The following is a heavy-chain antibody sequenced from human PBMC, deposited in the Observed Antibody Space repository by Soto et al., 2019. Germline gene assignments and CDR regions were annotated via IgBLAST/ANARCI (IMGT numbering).Heavy chain of an antibody. D-gene: IGHD5-18*01. CDR3: ARGGGYSYGYDY. Sequence: KTGGSLRLSCAASGFTFSDYYMSWIRQAPGKGLEWVSYISSSSSYTNYADSVKGRFTISRDNAKNSLYLQMNSLRAEDTAVYYCARGGGYSYGYDYWGQGTLVTVSS. CDR2: ISSSSSYT. V-gene: IGHV3-11*06. CDR1: GFTFSDYY. J-gene: IGHJ4*02.